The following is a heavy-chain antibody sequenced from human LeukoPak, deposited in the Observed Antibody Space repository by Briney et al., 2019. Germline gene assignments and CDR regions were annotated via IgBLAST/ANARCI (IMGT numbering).Heavy chain of an antibody. D-gene: IGHD3-22*01. CDR3: ARSAYYDSSGYHDAFDI. J-gene: IGHJ3*02. CDR2: ISSSGSTI. V-gene: IGHV3-48*03. CDR1: GFTFSSYE. Sequence: GGSLRLSCAASGFTFSSYEMNWVRQAPGKGLEWVSYISSSGSTIYYADSVKGRFTISRDNAKNSLYLQMNSLRAEDTAVYYCARSAYYDSSGYHDAFDIWGQGTMVTVSS.